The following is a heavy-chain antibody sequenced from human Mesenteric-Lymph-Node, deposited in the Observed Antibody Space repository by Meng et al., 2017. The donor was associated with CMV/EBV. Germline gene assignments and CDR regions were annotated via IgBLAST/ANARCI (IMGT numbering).Heavy chain of an antibody. Sequence: SETLSLTCTVSGASVSSGSYYWSWIRQPAGKGLEWIGHIYYTGTTNYTPSLKSRVTISVDTSKNQFSLKLSSVTAADTAVYYCARVAQYNWFDPWGQGTLVTVSS. D-gene: IGHD5-24*01. CDR2: IYYTGTT. J-gene: IGHJ5*02. CDR3: ARVAQYNWFDP. CDR1: GASVSSGSYY. V-gene: IGHV4-61*01.